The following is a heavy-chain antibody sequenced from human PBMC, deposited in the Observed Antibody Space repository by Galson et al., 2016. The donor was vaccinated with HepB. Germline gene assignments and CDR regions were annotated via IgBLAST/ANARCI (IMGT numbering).Heavy chain of an antibody. CDR1: GGTFSNYA. CDR3: AQPRTTVATLYYYYGMDV. J-gene: IGHJ6*02. Sequence: SCKASGGTFSNYAISWVRQAPGQGLEWMGGIIPIFGTANYAQKFQGRVTITADESTSTAYLELSSLRSEDPAVYYCAQPRTTVATLYYYYGMDVWGQGTTVTVSS. CDR2: IIPIFGTA. D-gene: IGHD4-17*01. V-gene: IGHV1-69*01.